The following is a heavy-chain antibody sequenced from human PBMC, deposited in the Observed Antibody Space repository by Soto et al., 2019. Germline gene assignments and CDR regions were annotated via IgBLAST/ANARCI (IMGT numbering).Heavy chain of an antibody. CDR3: TRRHDILTGSEADDV. J-gene: IGHJ3*01. V-gene: IGHV4-31*03. CDR1: GGSLSIDGYY. Sequence: QVHLQESGPGQVKPSQTLSPTCSISGGSLSIDGYYWTWIRQRPGKCLEWMGDFYSRGRTYFNPSLNSRINGSPGTSDNQVDLTRRSVTAADTAMAYCTRRHDILTGSEADDVWGQGTLVTVSS. D-gene: IGHD3-9*01. CDR2: FYSRGRT.